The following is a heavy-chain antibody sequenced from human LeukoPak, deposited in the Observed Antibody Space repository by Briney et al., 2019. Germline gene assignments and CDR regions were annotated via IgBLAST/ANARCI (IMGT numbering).Heavy chain of an antibody. CDR2: IYYSGST. CDR1: GGSISSYY. V-gene: IGHV4-59*01. J-gene: IGHJ3*02. Sequence: PSETLSLTCTVSGGSISSYYWSWIRQPPGKGLEWIGYIYYSGSTNYNPSLKSRVTISVDTSKNQFSLKLSSVTAADTAVYYCAREAQQLVEDAFDIWGQGTMVTVSS. CDR3: AREAQQLVEDAFDI. D-gene: IGHD6-13*01.